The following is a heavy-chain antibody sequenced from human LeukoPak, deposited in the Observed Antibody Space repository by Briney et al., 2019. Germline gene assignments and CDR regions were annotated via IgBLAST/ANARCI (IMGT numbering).Heavy chain of an antibody. CDR2: MNPNSGGT. CDR1: GYTFTGYY. D-gene: IGHD3-3*01. J-gene: IGHJ3*02. CDR3: ARSGRSGPVGAFDI. Sequence: ASVKVSCKASGYTFTGYYMHWVRQAPGQGLEWMGWMNPNSGGTNNAQKFQGRVTMTRDTSISTAYMWLSRLRSDDTAVYCCARSGRSGPVGAFDIWGQGTMVTVSS. V-gene: IGHV1-2*02.